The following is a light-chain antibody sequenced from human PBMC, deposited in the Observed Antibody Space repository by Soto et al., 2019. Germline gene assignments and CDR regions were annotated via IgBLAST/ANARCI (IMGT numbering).Light chain of an antibody. CDR2: EVS. J-gene: IGLJ2*01. CDR3: SSSYTTSSTLGVV. CDR1: SSDVGGYNY. Sequence: QSALTQPASVSGSPGQSITISCTGTSSDVGGYNYVSWYQHHPGKAPKLMIYEVSNRPSGISNRFSGSKSGNTASLTISGLQAEDEADYYCSSSYTTSSTLGVVFGGGTKLTVL. V-gene: IGLV2-14*01.